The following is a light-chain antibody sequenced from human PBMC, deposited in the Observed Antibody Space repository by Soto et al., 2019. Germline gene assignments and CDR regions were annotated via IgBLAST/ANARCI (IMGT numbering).Light chain of an antibody. J-gene: IGKJ1*01. CDR1: QSVSSYY. CDR2: AAS. CDR3: QQRNNWT. V-gene: IGKV3D-20*02. Sequence: EIVLTQSPGTLSLSPGERATLSCRASQSVSSYYLAWYQQKPGQAPRLLIYAASSRATGIPARFSGSGSGTDFTLTISSLEPEDFAVYYCQQRNNWTFGQGTKVDIK.